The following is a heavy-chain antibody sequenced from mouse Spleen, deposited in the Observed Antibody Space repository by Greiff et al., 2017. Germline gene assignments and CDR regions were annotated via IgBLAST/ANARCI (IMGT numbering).Heavy chain of an antibody. CDR2: INPYNGDT. CDR1: GYSFTGYF. Sequence: VQLQQSGPELVKPGDSVKISCKASGYSFTGYFMNWVMQSHGKSLEWIGRINPYNGDTFYNQKFKGKATLTVDKSSSTAHMELRSLTSEDSAVYYCARSYYGNYDYAMDYWGQGTSVTVSS. D-gene: IGHD2-10*01. V-gene: IGHV1-20*01. J-gene: IGHJ4*01. CDR3: ARSYYGNYDYAMDY.